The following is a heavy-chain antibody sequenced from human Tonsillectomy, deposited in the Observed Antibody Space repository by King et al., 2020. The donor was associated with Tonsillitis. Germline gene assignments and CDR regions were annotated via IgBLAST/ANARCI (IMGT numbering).Heavy chain of an antibody. CDR2: INPSDGST. D-gene: IGHD7-27*01. J-gene: IGHJ4*02. Sequence: QLVQSGAEVKKPGASVNVSCKASEYTLTRSFIHWVRQAAGQGLQWMGIINPSDGSTTYAKKFQDRVAMTRDTSTSTVYLELSSLRSDDTAIFYCARAQSGAFYFDSWGQGTLVTVSS. CDR3: ARAQSGAFYFDS. CDR1: EYTLTRSF. V-gene: IGHV1-46*01.